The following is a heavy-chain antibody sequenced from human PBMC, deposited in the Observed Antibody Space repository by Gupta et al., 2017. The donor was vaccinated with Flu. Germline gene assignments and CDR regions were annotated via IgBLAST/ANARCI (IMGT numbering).Heavy chain of an antibody. CDR1: A. D-gene: IGHD3-9*01. V-gene: IGHV3-23*01. J-gene: IGHJ4*02. CDR3: AKELVLTGYYYFDF. CDR2: ISGTGGTT. Sequence: AMSWVRQAPGKGLEWVSSISGTGGTTYYADSVKGRFTISRDNSKNTLHLQMNSLRAEDTAVYYCAKELVLTGYYYFDFWGQGTLLTVSS.